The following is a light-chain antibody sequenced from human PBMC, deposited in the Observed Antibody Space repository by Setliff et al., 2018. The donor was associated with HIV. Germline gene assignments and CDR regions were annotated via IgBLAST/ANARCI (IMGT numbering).Light chain of an antibody. CDR2: DVT. Sequence: QSVLTQPRSVSGSPGQSVTISCTGTSSDVGGYNYVSWFQHHPGKAPKLTIYDVTKRPSGVPDRFSGSKSGNTASLTISGLQAEDEADYYCCSYAGRYGSSYVFATGTKVTVL. CDR3: CSYAGRYGSSYV. J-gene: IGLJ1*01. V-gene: IGLV2-11*01. CDR1: SSDVGGYNY.